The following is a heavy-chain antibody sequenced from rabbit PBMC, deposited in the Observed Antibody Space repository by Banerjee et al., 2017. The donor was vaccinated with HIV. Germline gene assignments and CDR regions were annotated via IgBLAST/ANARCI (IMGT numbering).Heavy chain of an antibody. Sequence: QEQLVESGGGLVQPEGSLTLTCTASGFSFSNNYVMCWVRQAPGKGLEWVGCINTSSGNTVYANWAKGRFTISKTSSTTVTLQMTSLTAADTATYFCARGGNNAGDAYDLWGQGTLVTVS. D-gene: IGHD6-1*01. CDR2: INTSSGNT. CDR3: ARGGNNAGDAYDL. CDR1: GFSFSNNYV. V-gene: IGHV1S45*01. J-gene: IGHJ3*01.